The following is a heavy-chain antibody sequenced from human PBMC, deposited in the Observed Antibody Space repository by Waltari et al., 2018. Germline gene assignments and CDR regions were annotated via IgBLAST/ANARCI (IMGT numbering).Heavy chain of an antibody. CDR2: QDGSEK. Sequence: QDGSEKYYVDSVKGRFTISRDNAKNSLYLQMNSLRAEDTAVYYCASTPNSGRYYYFDYWGQGTLVTVSS. J-gene: IGHJ4*02. V-gene: IGHV3-7*01. CDR3: ASTPNSGRYYYFDY. D-gene: IGHD1-26*01.